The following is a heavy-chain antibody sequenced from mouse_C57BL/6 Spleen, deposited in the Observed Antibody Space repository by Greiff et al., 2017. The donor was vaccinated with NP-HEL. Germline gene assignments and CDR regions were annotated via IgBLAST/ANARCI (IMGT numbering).Heavy chain of an antibody. V-gene: IGHV1-59*01. CDR1: GYTFTSYW. Sequence: VQLQQPGAELVRPGTSVKLSCKASGYTFTSYWMHWVKQRPGQGLEWIGVIDPSDSYTNYNQKFKGKATLTVDTSSSTAYMQLSSLTSEDSAVYYCAPSHYYAMDYWGQGTSVTVSS. CDR2: IDPSDSYT. CDR3: APSHYYAMDY. J-gene: IGHJ4*01.